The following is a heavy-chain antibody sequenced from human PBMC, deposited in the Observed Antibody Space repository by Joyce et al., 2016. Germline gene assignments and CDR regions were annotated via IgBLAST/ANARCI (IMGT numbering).Heavy chain of an antibody. V-gene: IGHV3-30*04. CDR2: ISYDGKNT. CDR1: GFTFSGHS. CDR3: ARDGPKTTWDPGYYFDF. Sequence: QVKLVESGGGVVQPGRSLRLSCAAYGFTFSGHSMHWVRQDPGKGLYSVAIISYDGKNTYYGDSMKGRFTISRDNSKNTVYLQVDSLRTEDTAVYYCARDGPKTTWDPGYYFDFWGQGTLVTVSS. D-gene: IGHD1-14*01. J-gene: IGHJ4*02.